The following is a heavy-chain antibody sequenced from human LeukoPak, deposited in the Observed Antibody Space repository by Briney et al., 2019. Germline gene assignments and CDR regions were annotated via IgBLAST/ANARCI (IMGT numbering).Heavy chain of an antibody. D-gene: IGHD6-13*01. Sequence: PSETLSLTCAVYGGSFSGYYWSWIRQPPGKGLEWIGEINHSGSTNYNPSLKSRVTISVDTSKNQFSLKLSSVTAADTAVYYCATELWIAASGTLAFDYWGQGTLVTVSS. CDR2: INHSGST. V-gene: IGHV4-34*01. CDR3: ATELWIAASGTLAFDY. CDR1: GGSFSGYY. J-gene: IGHJ4*02.